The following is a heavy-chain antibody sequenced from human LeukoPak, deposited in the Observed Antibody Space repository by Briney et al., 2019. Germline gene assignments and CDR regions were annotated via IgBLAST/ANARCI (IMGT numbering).Heavy chain of an antibody. D-gene: IGHD3-16*01. V-gene: IGHV3-49*04. CDR1: GFTFGDYA. J-gene: IGHJ6*03. CDR2: IRTEAYDGAA. CDR3: TRTFGYYYFYMDV. Sequence: GGSLRLSCAASGFTFGDYAMSWVRQAPGKGLEWVGFIRTEAYDGAADYGASVKGRFTISRDDSKNIAYLQMNSLNTEDTAVYYCTRTFGYYYFYMDVWGKGTTVIVSS.